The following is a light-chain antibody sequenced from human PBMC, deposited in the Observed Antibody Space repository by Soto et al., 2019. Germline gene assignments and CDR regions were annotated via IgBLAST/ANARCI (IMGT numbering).Light chain of an antibody. CDR2: GNS. V-gene: IGLV1-40*01. J-gene: IGLJ3*02. CDR3: QSSDSSLSGWV. Sequence: HSVLTQPPSVSGAPGQRVTISCTGSSSNIGAGYDVHWYQQLPGTAPKLLIYGNSKRPSGVPDRFSGSKSGTSASLAITGLQADDEADYYCQSSDSSLSGWVFGGGTKLTVL. CDR1: SSNIGAGYD.